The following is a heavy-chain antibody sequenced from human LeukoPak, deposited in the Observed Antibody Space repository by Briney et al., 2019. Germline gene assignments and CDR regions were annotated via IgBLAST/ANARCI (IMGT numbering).Heavy chain of an antibody. Sequence: GGSLRLSCAASGFTFSDYTMNWVRQAPGKGLEWVSSISGTTTYIYYADSVKGRFTISRDDAKNSLYLQMNSLRAEDTAVYYCASPSDCSGGSCYWRAFDIWGQGTMVTVSS. J-gene: IGHJ3*02. CDR3: ASPSDCSGGSCYWRAFDI. D-gene: IGHD2-15*01. CDR1: GFTFSDYT. CDR2: ISGTTTYI. V-gene: IGHV3-21*01.